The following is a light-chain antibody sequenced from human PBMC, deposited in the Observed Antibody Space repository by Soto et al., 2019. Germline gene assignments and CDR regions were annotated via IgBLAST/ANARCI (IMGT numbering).Light chain of an antibody. V-gene: IGLV1-40*01. J-gene: IGLJ2*01. CDR2: VNS. Sequence: QLVLTQPPSVSGAPGQRVTISCTGSSSNIGAGYDVHWYQQLPGTAPQLLIYVNSNRPSGVPDRFSGSKSGTSASLAITGLQAEDEADYYCQSYDSSLSAVVFGGGTKLTVL. CDR1: SSNIGAGYD. CDR3: QSYDSSLSAVV.